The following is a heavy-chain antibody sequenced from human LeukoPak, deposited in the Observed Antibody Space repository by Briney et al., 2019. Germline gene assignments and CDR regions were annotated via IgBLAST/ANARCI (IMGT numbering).Heavy chain of an antibody. J-gene: IGHJ6*03. Sequence: PSETLALTCTVSGGSISSSSYYWGWIRQPPGKGLEWIGSIYYSGSTYYNPSLKSRVTISVDTSKNQFSLKLSSVTAADTAVYYCARLTGTTGTTLYYYYYYMDVWGKGTTVTVSS. CDR3: ARLTGTTGTTLYYYYYYMDV. D-gene: IGHD1-1*01. CDR2: IYYSGST. CDR1: GGSISSSSYY. V-gene: IGHV4-39*07.